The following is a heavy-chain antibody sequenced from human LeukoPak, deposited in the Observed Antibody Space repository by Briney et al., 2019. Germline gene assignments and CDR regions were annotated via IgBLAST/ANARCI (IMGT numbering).Heavy chain of an antibody. CDR2: ISSSSSYI. D-gene: IGHD3-10*01. J-gene: IGHJ5*02. CDR3: ASLVRGALNP. Sequence: GGSLRLSCAASGFTFTSYSMNWVRQAPGKGLEWVSSISSSSSYIYYADSVKGRFTISRDNAKNSLYLQMNSLGAEVTAVYYCASLVRGALNPWGQGTLVTVSS. CDR1: GFTFTSYS. V-gene: IGHV3-21*01.